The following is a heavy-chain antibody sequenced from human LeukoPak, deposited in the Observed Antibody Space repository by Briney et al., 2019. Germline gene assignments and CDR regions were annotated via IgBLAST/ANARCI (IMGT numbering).Heavy chain of an antibody. Sequence: GGSLRLSCAASGFTFSDYYMSWLRQAPGKGREWVSYISSSGSTIYYADSVKGRFTISRDNAKNSLYLQMNSLRAEDTAVYYCARFYDSSGYGRHYYYYMDVWGKGTTVTVSS. D-gene: IGHD3-22*01. CDR2: ISSSGSTI. V-gene: IGHV3-11*04. CDR3: ARFYDSSGYGRHYYYYMDV. CDR1: GFTFSDYY. J-gene: IGHJ6*03.